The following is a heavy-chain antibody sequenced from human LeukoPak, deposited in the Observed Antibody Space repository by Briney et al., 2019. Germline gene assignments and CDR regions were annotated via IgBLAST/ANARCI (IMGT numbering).Heavy chain of an antibody. CDR2: INPNSGDT. Sequence: EASVKVSCKASGYTFTGYYMHWVRQAPGQGLEWMGWINPNSGDTNYAQKFQGRVTMTRDTSISTAYMELSRLRSDGTAVYYCARDGFYDSSGYHIIDYWGQGTLVTVSS. D-gene: IGHD3-22*01. CDR1: GYTFTGYY. V-gene: IGHV1-2*02. J-gene: IGHJ4*02. CDR3: ARDGFYDSSGYHIIDY.